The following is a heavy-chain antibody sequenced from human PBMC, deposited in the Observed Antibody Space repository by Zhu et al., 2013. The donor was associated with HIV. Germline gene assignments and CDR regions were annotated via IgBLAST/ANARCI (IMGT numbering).Heavy chain of an antibody. Sequence: QVQLVQSGAEVKKPGASVKVSCKASGYTFTTYGVSWVRQAPGQGLEWMGWISAYNGNTNYAQKLQGRVTMTTDTSTSTAYMELRSLRSDDTAVYYCAANLSGCSTSCYYFDYWGQGTLVTVSS. V-gene: IGHV1-18*01. CDR2: ISAYNGNT. D-gene: IGHD2-2*01. J-gene: IGHJ4*02. CDR3: AANLSGCSTSCYYFDY. CDR1: GYTFTTYG.